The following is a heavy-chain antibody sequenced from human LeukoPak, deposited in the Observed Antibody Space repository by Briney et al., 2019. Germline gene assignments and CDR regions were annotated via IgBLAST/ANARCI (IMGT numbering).Heavy chain of an antibody. CDR2: ITGSGGST. CDR1: TFTFSSYA. V-gene: IGHV3-23*01. Sequence: GGSLRLSCAASTFTFSSYAMTWVRQAPGKGLEWVSEITGSGGSTYYADSVKGRFTISRDNSRNTLYLQMNSLRAEDTAVYYCARELFDFDYWGQGTLVTVSS. D-gene: IGHD3-10*01. CDR3: ARELFDFDY. J-gene: IGHJ4*02.